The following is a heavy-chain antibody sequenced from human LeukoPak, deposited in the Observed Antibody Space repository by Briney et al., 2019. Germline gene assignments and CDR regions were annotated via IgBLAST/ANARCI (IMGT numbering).Heavy chain of an antibody. J-gene: IGHJ6*03. D-gene: IGHD3-16*01. CDR2: VYTSGST. V-gene: IGHV4-4*07. CDR1: GGSIRSYY. Sequence: SETLSLTCTVSGGSIRSYYWSWIRQPAGKGLEWIGRVYTSGSTNYNPSLKSRVTMSVDTSKNQFSLKLSSVTAADTAVYYCAREITPEYYYYMDVWGKGTTVTVS. CDR3: AREITPEYYYYMDV.